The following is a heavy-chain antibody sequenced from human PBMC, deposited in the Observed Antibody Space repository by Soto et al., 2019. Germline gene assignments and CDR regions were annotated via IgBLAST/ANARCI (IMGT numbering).Heavy chain of an antibody. CDR2: FYHSGST. D-gene: IGHD2-15*01. Sequence: SETLSLTCAVSGYSISSGYYWGWIRQPPGKGLEWIGSFYHSGSTYYNPSLKSRVTISVDTSKNQFSLELSSVTAADTAMYYCARLGYCSGGRCYSDSAFDIWGQGTMVTVSS. J-gene: IGHJ3*02. CDR1: GYSISSGYY. V-gene: IGHV4-38-2*01. CDR3: ARLGYCSGGRCYSDSAFDI.